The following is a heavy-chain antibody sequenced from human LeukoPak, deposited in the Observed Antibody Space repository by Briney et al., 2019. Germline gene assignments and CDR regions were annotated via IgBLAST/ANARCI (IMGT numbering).Heavy chain of an antibody. J-gene: IGHJ4*02. Sequence: SVKVSCKASGGTFSRYGISWVRQAPGQGLEWMGGIIPIFGTANYAQKFQGRVTITADESTSIAYMELSSLRSEDTAVYYCAREQQLLNFQPKQFDYWGQGTLVTVSS. CDR3: AREQQLLNFQPKQFDY. CDR1: GGTFSRYG. V-gene: IGHV1-69*13. CDR2: IIPIFGTA. D-gene: IGHD6-13*01.